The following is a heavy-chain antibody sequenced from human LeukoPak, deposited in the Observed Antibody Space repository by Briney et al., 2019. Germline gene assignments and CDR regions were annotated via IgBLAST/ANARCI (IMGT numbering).Heavy chain of an antibody. CDR3: ASGYYDFWSGSTDAFDI. Sequence: ASVKVSCKAFGYTFTSYDINWVRQATGQGLEWMGWMNPNSGNTGYAQKFQGRVTITRNTSISTAYMELSSLRSEDTAVYYCASGYYDFWSGSTDAFDIWGQGTMVTVSS. D-gene: IGHD3-3*01. J-gene: IGHJ3*02. CDR2: MNPNSGNT. V-gene: IGHV1-8*03. CDR1: GYTFTSYD.